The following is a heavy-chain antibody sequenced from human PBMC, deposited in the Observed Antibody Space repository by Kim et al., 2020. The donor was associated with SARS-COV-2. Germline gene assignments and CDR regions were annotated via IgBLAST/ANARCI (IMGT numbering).Heavy chain of an antibody. V-gene: IGHV3-15*04. CDR1: GFTFSDAW. CDR2: IERPETT. CDR3: TTNNGPVNYYASGGFAY. J-gene: IGHJ4*01. D-gene: IGHD3-16*01. Sequence: GGSLRLSCAASGFTFSDAWMNWVRQAPGKGLEWVGRIERPETTKYDAPVKGRFTISRDNSKDTLFLHMNRLKAEDTAVYYCTTNNGPVNYYASGGFAYWGQGALVTVSS.